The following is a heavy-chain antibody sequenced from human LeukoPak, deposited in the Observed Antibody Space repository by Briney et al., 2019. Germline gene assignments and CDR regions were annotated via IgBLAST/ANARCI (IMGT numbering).Heavy chain of an antibody. D-gene: IGHD2-15*01. Sequence: SETLSLTCTVSGGSVSSGSYYWSWIRQPPGKGLEWIGYIYYSGSTNYNPSLKSRVTISVGTSKNQFSLKLSSVTAADTAVYYCARDDHLGYCSGGSCYPNFDYWGQGTLVTVSS. V-gene: IGHV4-61*01. CDR3: ARDDHLGYCSGGSCYPNFDY. J-gene: IGHJ4*02. CDR2: IYYSGST. CDR1: GGSVSSGSYY.